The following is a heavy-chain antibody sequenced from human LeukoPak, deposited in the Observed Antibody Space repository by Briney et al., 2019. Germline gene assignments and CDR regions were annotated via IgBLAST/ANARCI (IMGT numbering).Heavy chain of an antibody. CDR2: VSGSGSST. CDR3: AKLMWAYYYYGMDV. D-gene: IGHD2-8*01. CDR1: GLTFTSYA. V-gene: IGHV3-23*01. J-gene: IGHJ6*02. Sequence: GGSLRLSCAASGLTFTSYAMSWVRQAPGKGLEWVSAVSGSGSSTYCADSVKGRFTISRNNSKNTLYLQMNRLRAEDTAVYYCAKLMWAYYYYGMDVWGQGTTVTVSS.